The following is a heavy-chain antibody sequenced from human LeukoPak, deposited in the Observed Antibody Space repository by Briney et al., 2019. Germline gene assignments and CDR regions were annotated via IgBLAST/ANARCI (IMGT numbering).Heavy chain of an antibody. J-gene: IGHJ6*03. CDR3: SRVWEIYGVVYYYYYCYVHV. CDR2: IYHSGST. Sequence: PSETLSLTCAVDGYSISIGYYWGWIRQPPGKGLEWIGSIYHSGSTYYNPSLKSRVTISVDTSKNQFSLKLSSVTAADTAVYYCSRVWEIYGVVYYYYYCYVHVWGKGTTVTVSS. CDR1: GYSISIGYY. D-gene: IGHD3-3*01. V-gene: IGHV4-38-2*01.